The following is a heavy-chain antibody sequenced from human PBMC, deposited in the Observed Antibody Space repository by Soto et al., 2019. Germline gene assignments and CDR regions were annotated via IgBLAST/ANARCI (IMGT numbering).Heavy chain of an antibody. Sequence: SETLSLTCTVSGGSISSSSYYWGWIRQPPGKGLEWIGSIYYSGSTYYNPSLKSRVTISVDTSKNQFSLKLSSVTAADTAVYYCARLGSGLVRSAYDYWGQGTLVTGSS. CDR1: GGSISSSSYY. CDR3: ARLGSGLVRSAYDY. D-gene: IGHD3-9*01. CDR2: IYYSGST. J-gene: IGHJ4*02. V-gene: IGHV4-39*01.